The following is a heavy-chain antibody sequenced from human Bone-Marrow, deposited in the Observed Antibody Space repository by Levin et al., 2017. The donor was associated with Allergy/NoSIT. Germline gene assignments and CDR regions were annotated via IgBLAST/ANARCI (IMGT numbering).Heavy chain of an antibody. D-gene: IGHD1-14*01. CDR1: GFSLSTSGMR. CDR3: ARMVSRDGRGFTFDY. CDR2: IDWDDDK. J-gene: IGHJ4*02. V-gene: IGHV2-70*04. Sequence: SGPTLVKPTQTLTLTCTFSGFSLSTSGMRVSWIRQPPGKALEWLARIDWDDDKFYSTSLKTRLTISKDTSKNQVVLTMTSMDPVDTATYYCARMVSRDGRGFTFDYWGQGTLVTVSS.